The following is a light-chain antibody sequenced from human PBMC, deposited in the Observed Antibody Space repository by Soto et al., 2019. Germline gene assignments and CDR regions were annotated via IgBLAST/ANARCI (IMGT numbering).Light chain of an antibody. J-gene: IGKJ4*01. CDR2: KAS. CDR3: QQYNSYSLT. Sequence: DIQMTQSPSTLSASVGDRVTITCRASQSISSWLAWYQQKPGKAPKLLIYKASSLESVVPSRFSGSGSGTEFTLTISSLQPDDFATYYCQQYNSYSLTFGGGHNLDLK. V-gene: IGKV1-5*03. CDR1: QSISSW.